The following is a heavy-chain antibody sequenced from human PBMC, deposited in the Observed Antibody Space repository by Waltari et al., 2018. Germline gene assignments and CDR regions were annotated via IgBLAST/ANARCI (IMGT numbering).Heavy chain of an antibody. CDR3: ASGLIIPGRFRLGY. J-gene: IGHJ4*02. V-gene: IGHV1-24*01. D-gene: IGHD3-3*01. Sequence: QVQPEQSGAEVKKPGASVKVSCKVAGYTPPEFAMHWVRQAPGKGLEWMGGFDPEDGEAVFAQKFQGRLTLTEDTPANTAYMELTSLTSEDTAVYYCASGLIIPGRFRLGYWGQGTLVTVSA. CDR2: FDPEDGEA. CDR1: GYTPPEFA.